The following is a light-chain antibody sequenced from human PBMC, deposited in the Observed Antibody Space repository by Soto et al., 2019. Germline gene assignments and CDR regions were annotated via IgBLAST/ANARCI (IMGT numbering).Light chain of an antibody. CDR3: SSYAGRNNAVV. V-gene: IGLV2-8*01. Sequence: SVLTQPPSASGSPGQSVTLSCTGTSSDVGGYNSVSWYQQHPGKAPKLMIYGVSTRPSGVPDRFSGSKSGNTASLTVSGLQAEDEADYYCSSYAGRNNAVVFGGGTKLTVL. CDR2: GVS. CDR1: SSDVGGYNS. J-gene: IGLJ2*01.